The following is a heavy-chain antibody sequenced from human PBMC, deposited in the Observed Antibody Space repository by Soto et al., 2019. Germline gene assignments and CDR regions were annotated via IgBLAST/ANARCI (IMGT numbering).Heavy chain of an antibody. CDR3: AHRVLRTVFRLVTTSAIYFDF. D-gene: IGHD3-3*01. V-gene: IGHV2-5*02. CDR1: GFSLTTSGVG. Sequence: QITLNESGPTVVRPTETLTLTCRFSGFSLTTSGVGVGWIRQSPGKAPEWLALIYWDDDKRYRASLKSRLTITTDTSKNQALLTVSDLEPTDTATYYCAHRVLRTVFRLVTTSAIYFDFWAKGTPVAVSS. CDR2: IYWDDDK. J-gene: IGHJ4*02.